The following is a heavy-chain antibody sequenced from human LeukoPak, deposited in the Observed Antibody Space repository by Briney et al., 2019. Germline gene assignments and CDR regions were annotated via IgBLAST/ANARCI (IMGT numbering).Heavy chain of an antibody. J-gene: IGHJ4*02. D-gene: IGHD6-19*01. CDR1: GFTFSKYW. CDR3: VKDYRSGSYMGHFDY. CDR2: IKQDGSEI. V-gene: IGHV3-7*01. Sequence: GGSLRLSCAASGFTFSKYWMTWVRQAPGKGLEWVATIKQDGSEIYYVDSVRGRFTISRDNSKSTLYLQMNSLRAEDSAVYYCVKDYRSGSYMGHFDYWGQGTLVTVSS.